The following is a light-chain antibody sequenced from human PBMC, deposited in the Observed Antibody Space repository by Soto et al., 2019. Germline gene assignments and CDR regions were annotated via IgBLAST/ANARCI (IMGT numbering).Light chain of an antibody. V-gene: IGKV1-27*01. CDR2: SAA. CDR1: QDITNY. Sequence: DIPMTQSPSSLSASLGDRATITCRASQDITNYLACYQQGPGKIPKLLIYSAATLQAWVTSRFTGSGSGTDFSLTIGSLQSEDLATYDSQKENSAPKTFGQGTRLEMK. J-gene: IGKJ5*01. CDR3: QKENSAPKT.